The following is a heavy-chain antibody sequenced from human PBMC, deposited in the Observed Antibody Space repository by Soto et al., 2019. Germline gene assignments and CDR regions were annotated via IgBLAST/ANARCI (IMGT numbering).Heavy chain of an antibody. CDR2: IYYSGST. CDR3: ARLYGYCIRNSCHGHYAMDV. J-gene: IGHJ6*02. D-gene: IGHD2-2*01. V-gene: IGHV4-39*01. CDR1: GGSISSSSYY. Sequence: SETLSLTCTVSGGSISSSSYYWGWIRQPPGKGLEWIGSIYYSGSTYYNPSLNSRVTVSVDTSKNQFSLKVTSVTAADTAVYYCARLYGYCIRNSCHGHYAMDVWGQGTTVT.